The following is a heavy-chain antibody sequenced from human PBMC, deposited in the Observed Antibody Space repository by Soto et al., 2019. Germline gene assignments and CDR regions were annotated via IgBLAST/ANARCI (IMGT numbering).Heavy chain of an antibody. J-gene: IGHJ4*02. V-gene: IGHV4-34*01. CDR2: INHSGST. Sequence: QVQLQQWGAGLLKPSETLSLTCAVYGGSFSGYYWSWIRQPPGKGLEWIGEINHSGSTNYNPSLKSRATISVDTSKNQFSLKLSSVTAADTAVYYCARGRYYGSGPTFGYWGQGTLVTVSS. D-gene: IGHD3-10*01. CDR1: GGSFSGYY. CDR3: ARGRYYGSGPTFGY.